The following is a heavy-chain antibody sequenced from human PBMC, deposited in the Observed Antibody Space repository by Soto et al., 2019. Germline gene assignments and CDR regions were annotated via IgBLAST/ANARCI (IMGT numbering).Heavy chain of an antibody. V-gene: IGHV3-23*01. Sequence: SLRLSCAASGFTFSRYAMSWVRQIPGKGLECVSAIGGDGESTHYADSVKGRFTISRDNSKNTLYLQLNSLRVEDTAVYYCAKVGGFDPWGQGTLVTVSS. J-gene: IGHJ5*02. D-gene: IGHD4-17*01. CDR3: AKVGGFDP. CDR1: GFTFSRYA. CDR2: IGGDGEST.